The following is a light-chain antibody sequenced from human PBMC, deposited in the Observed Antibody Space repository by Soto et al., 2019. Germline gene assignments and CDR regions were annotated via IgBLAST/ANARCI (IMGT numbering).Light chain of an antibody. CDR2: WAS. Sequence: DIVMTQSPDSLAVSLGERATINCKSSRSILYFSSNKNFLAWYQQKPGQPPKLLINWASTREFGVPDRFSGSGSGTDFTLTISSLQAEDVAVYYCQQYYGFPLTFGGGTKVEI. CDR3: QQYYGFPLT. J-gene: IGKJ4*01. CDR1: RSILYFSSNKNF. V-gene: IGKV4-1*01.